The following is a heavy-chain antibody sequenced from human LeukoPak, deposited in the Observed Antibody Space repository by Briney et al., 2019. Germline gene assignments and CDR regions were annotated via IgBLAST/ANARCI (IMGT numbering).Heavy chain of an antibody. D-gene: IGHD3/OR15-3a*01. CDR2: IYYSGNT. J-gene: IGHJ4*02. V-gene: IGHV4-39*01. CDR1: GVSISSSNSY. CDR3: ARQTGSGLFILP. Sequence: PSETLSLTSTVSGVSISSSNSYWGWIRQPPGKGLEWIGSIYYSGNTYYNASLKSQVSISIDTSKNRFSLKLTSVTAADTAVYYCARQTGSGLFILPGGQGTLVTVSS.